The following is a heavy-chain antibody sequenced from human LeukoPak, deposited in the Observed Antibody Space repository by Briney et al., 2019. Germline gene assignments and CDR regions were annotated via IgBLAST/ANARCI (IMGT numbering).Heavy chain of an antibody. D-gene: IGHD1-1*01. Sequence: GGSLRLSCAASGFTFSGYWMSWVRQAPGKGLEWVANIKQDGSEKYYVDSVKGRFTISRDNAKNSLYLQMNSLRAEDTAVYYCARDQLEGLDYWGQGTLVTVSS. J-gene: IGHJ4*02. CDR2: IKQDGSEK. CDR1: GFTFSGYW. CDR3: ARDQLEGLDY. V-gene: IGHV3-7*01.